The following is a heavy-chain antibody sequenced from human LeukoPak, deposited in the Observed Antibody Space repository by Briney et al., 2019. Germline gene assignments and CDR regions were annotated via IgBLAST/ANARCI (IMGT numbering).Heavy chain of an antibody. CDR2: INHSGST. J-gene: IGHJ4*02. V-gene: IGHV4-34*01. Sequence: SETLSLTCAVYGGSFSGYYWSWIRQPPGKGLEWIGEINHSGSTNYNPSLKSRVTISVDTSKNQFSLKLSSVTAADTAVYYCARGGFLTGYYSPPSLFDYWGQGTLVTVSS. CDR1: GGSFSGYY. D-gene: IGHD3-9*01. CDR3: ARGGFLTGYYSPPSLFDY.